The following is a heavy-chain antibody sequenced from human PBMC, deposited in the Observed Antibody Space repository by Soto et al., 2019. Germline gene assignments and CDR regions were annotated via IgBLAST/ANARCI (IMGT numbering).Heavy chain of an antibody. D-gene: IGHD4-17*01. CDR1: GYTFTSYA. V-gene: IGHV1-3*01. J-gene: IGHJ4*02. CDR2: INAGNGNT. CDR3: ARDPYSPSYGDYYFDY. Sequence: GASVKVSCKASGYTFTSYAMHWVRQAPGQRLEWMGWINAGNGNTKYSQKFQGRVTITRDTSASTAYMELSSLRSEDTAVYYCARDPYSPSYGDYYFDYWGQGTLVTVSS.